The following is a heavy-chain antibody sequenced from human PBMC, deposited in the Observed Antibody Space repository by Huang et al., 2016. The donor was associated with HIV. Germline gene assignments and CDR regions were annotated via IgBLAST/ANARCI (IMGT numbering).Heavy chain of an antibody. J-gene: IGHJ4*02. D-gene: IGHD3-10*01. CDR3: ARLRGSPLDY. CDR2: INQRGAT. V-gene: IGHV4-59*11. CDR1: GASIREHY. Sequence: QVQLQESGAGLVKPSETLSLTCTVSGASIREHYWSWVRQPPGKGLEWIGIINQRGATNFGPSLRSRFAISIDTSKNQFSLRLTSVTVADTAVYYCARLRGSPLDYWGQGVLVTVSS.